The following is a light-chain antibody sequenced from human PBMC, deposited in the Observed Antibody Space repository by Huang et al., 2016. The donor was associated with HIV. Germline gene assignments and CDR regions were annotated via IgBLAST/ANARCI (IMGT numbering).Light chain of an antibody. CDR3: LQYNTFRT. V-gene: IGKV1-5*03. Sequence: DIQMAQSPSTLSASVGDRGTITCRASRSMSSWVAWYQQKPGKAPNLLIYQASILESGVPSRVSGSGSGTEFSLTISSLQPDDSATYYCLQYNTFRTFGQGTRVEIK. CDR1: RSMSSW. J-gene: IGKJ1*01. CDR2: QAS.